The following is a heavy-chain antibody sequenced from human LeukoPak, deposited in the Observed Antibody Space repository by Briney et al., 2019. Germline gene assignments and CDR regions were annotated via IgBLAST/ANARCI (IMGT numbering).Heavy chain of an antibody. V-gene: IGHV4-34*01. D-gene: IGHD2-2*01. J-gene: IGHJ5*02. CDR3: ARGRRDIVVVPAAIRKIPFDP. Sequence: SQTLSLTCAVYGGSFSGYYWSWIRQPPGKGLEWTGEINHSGSTNYNPSLKSRVTISVDTSKNQFSLKLSSVTAADTAVYYCARGRRDIVVVPAAIRKIPFDPWGQGTLVTVSS. CDR2: INHSGST. CDR1: GGSFSGYY.